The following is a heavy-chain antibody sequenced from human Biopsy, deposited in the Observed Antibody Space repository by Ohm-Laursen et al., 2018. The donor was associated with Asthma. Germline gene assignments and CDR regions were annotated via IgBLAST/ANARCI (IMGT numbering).Heavy chain of an antibody. CDR1: GFSFSRYG. CDR2: ISVDGSNK. D-gene: IGHD2-21*02. CDR3: ASYEVVTAILPMDV. V-gene: IGHV3-30*03. J-gene: IGHJ6*02. Sequence: SLRLSCAASGFSFSRYGMHWVRQAPGKGLEWVAVISVDGSNKYYGDSVKGRFTIARDNSKNTVYLQMNSLRAEDTAVYYCASYEVVTAILPMDVWGQGTTVTVSS.